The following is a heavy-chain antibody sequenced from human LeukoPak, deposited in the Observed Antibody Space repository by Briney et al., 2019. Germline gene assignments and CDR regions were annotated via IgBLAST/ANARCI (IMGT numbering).Heavy chain of an antibody. D-gene: IGHD3-22*01. CDR1: GGSISSSTNY. CDR2: IYYSGNT. Sequence: SETLSLTCTVSGGSISSSTNYWGWIRQSPGKGLEWIGSIYYSGNTNYNPSLKSRVTMSVDTSKNQFSLKLSSVTAADTAVYYCARVIYDEGYYYMDVWGKGTTVTVSS. J-gene: IGHJ6*03. V-gene: IGHV4-39*07. CDR3: ARVIYDEGYYYMDV.